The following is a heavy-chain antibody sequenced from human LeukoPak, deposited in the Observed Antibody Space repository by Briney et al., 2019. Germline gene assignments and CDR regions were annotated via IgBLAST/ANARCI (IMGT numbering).Heavy chain of an antibody. CDR2: IYYSGST. Sequence: PSETLSLTCTVSGGSISSSSYYWGWIRQPPGKGLEWIGSIYYSGSTYYNPSLKSRVTISVDTSKNQFSLKLSSVTAADTAVYYCASSRNVDTYGRRFGHWGQGTLVTVSS. D-gene: IGHD5-18*01. V-gene: IGHV4-39*07. J-gene: IGHJ1*01. CDR1: GGSISSSSYY. CDR3: ASSRNVDTYGRRFGH.